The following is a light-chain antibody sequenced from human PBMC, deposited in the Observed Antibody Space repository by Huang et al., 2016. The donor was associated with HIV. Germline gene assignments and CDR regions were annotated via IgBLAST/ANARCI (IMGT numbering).Light chain of an antibody. CDR3: QQYNDWPLT. Sequence: EIVMTQSPATLSVSPGESATLSCRASQSVRSNLAWYQQNPGQAPRLLIYGASTRTTGVPARFSGSGSGTEFTLTISSLQSEDFAVYYCQQYNDWPLTFGGGTKVEIK. CDR2: GAS. CDR1: QSVRSN. V-gene: IGKV3-15*01. J-gene: IGKJ4*01.